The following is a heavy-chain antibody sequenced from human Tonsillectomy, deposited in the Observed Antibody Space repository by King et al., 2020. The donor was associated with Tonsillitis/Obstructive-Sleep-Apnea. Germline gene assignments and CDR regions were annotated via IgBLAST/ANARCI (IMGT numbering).Heavy chain of an antibody. D-gene: IGHD1-26*01. CDR1: GFTFEDYA. CDR2: ISWNSGNI. J-gene: IGHJ3*02. CDR3: AKDLVWGLQGGYAFDI. Sequence: DVQLVESGGGLIQPGRSLRLSCAASGFTFEDYAMHWVRQAPGKGLEWVSSISWNSGNIGYADSVKGRLTISRDNAKNSLYLQMNSLRAEDTALYYCAKDLVWGLQGGYAFDIWGQGTMVTVSS. V-gene: IGHV3-9*01.